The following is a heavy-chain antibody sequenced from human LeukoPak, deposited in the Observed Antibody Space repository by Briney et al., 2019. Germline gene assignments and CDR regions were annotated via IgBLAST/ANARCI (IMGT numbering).Heavy chain of an antibody. CDR3: ARGTLALADY. D-gene: IGHD1-7*01. CDR2: IYSGGST. CDR1: GFTVSSNY. J-gene: IGHJ4*02. Sequence: PGGSLLLSCAASGFTVSSNYMSWVRQAPGKGLEWVSVIYSGGSTYYADSVKGRFTISRDNSKNTLYLQMNSLRAEDTAVYYCARGTLALADYWGQGTLVTVSS. V-gene: IGHV3-66*01.